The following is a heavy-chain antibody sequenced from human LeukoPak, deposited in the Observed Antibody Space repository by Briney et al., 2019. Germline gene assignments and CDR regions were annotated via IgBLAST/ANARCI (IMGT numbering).Heavy chain of an antibody. D-gene: IGHD7-27*01. Sequence: GRSLRLSCAASGFSFSSYEMNWVRQAPGKGLEWVSYISGTGSAIYYADSVRGRFAISRDNTKNSLYLQMNSLRAEDTAVYYCAMEGELGNFDAFDIWGQGTMVTVSS. V-gene: IGHV3-48*03. CDR2: ISGTGSAI. J-gene: IGHJ3*02. CDR1: GFSFSSYE. CDR3: AMEGELGNFDAFDI.